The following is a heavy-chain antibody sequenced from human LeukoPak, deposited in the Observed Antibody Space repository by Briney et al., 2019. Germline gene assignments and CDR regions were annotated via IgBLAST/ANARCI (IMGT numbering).Heavy chain of an antibody. Sequence: ASVKVSCKASGYTFTTYTMHWVRQAPGQRLEWMGWINAGNGNTKYSQKFQGRVTITRDTSASTAYMDLSSLRSEETAVYYCAREIDRDGYNRFFDYWGQGILVTVSS. CDR3: AREIDRDGYNRFFDY. D-gene: IGHD5-24*01. V-gene: IGHV1-3*01. CDR1: GYTFTTYT. CDR2: INAGNGNT. J-gene: IGHJ4*02.